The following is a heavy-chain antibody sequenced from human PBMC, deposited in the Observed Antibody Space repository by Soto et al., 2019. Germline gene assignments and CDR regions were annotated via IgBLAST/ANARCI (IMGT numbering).Heavy chain of an antibody. V-gene: IGHV3-30-3*01. J-gene: IGHJ6*02. Sequence: QVQLVESGGGVVQPGRSLRLSCAASGFTFSSYAMHWVRQAPGKGLEWVAVISYDGSNKYYADSVKGRFTISRDNSKNTLYLQMNSLRAEDTAVYYCAREGSYGQRDYGMDVWGQGTTVTVSS. CDR2: ISYDGSNK. CDR3: AREGSYGQRDYGMDV. CDR1: GFTFSSYA. D-gene: IGHD5-18*01.